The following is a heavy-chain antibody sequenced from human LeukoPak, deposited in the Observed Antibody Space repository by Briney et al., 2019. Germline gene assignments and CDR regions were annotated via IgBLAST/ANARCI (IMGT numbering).Heavy chain of an antibody. CDR1: GFTFSSYA. D-gene: IGHD2-2*01. Sequence: GGSLRLSCAASGFTFSSYAMSWVRQAPGKGLEWVSAISGSGGSTYYAASVKRRFTISRDNSKNTLYLQMNSLRAEDTAVYYCARTDPEGYCSSTSCPPDWFDPWGQGTLVTVSS. CDR3: ARTDPEGYCSSTSCPPDWFDP. CDR2: ISGSGGST. V-gene: IGHV3-23*01. J-gene: IGHJ5*02.